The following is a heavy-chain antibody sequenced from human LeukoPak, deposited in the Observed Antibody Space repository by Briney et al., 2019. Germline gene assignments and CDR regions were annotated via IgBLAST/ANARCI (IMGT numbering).Heavy chain of an antibody. D-gene: IGHD6-6*01. V-gene: IGHV3-53*04. J-gene: IGHJ4*02. CDR1: GGSFSGYY. Sequence: PSETLSLTCAVYGGSFSGYYWSWIRQAPGKGLEWVSVIYSGGSTYYADSVKGRFTISRHNSKNTLYLQMNSLRAEDTAVYYCARHGYSSSSVSDYWGQGTLVTVSS. CDR2: IYSGGST. CDR3: ARHGYSSSSVSDY.